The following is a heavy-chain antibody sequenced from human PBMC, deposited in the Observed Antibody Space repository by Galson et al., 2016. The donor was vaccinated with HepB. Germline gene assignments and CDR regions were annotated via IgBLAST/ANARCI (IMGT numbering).Heavy chain of an antibody. CDR3: ASRHSGWYYFDY. J-gene: IGHJ4*02. Sequence: LRLSCAVSGITFRSYTMNWVRQAPGKGLEWVSSIGGGSSYIYYADSVKGRFTISRDNAKNSLYLQMNSLRAEDTAVYYCASRHSGWYYFDYWGQGTLVTVSS. D-gene: IGHD6-19*01. CDR2: IGGGSSYI. CDR1: GITFRSYT. V-gene: IGHV3-21*01.